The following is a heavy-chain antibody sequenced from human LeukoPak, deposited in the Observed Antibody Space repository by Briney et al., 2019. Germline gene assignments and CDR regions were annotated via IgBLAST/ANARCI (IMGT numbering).Heavy chain of an antibody. CDR3: TTADSSGRFLIDY. V-gene: IGHV3-15*07. CDR1: GFAFTNAW. Sequence: GGSLRLSCAASGFAFTNAWMNWVRQAPGKGLEWVGRIKSKTDGGTADYAAPVKGRFTISRDDSKNTLYLQMYSLKTEDTAMYYCTTADSSGRFLIDYWGQGTLVTVSS. CDR2: IKSKTDGGTA. J-gene: IGHJ4*02. D-gene: IGHD3-22*01.